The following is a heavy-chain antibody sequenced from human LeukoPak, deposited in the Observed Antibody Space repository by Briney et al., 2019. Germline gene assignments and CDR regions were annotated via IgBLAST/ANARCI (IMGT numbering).Heavy chain of an antibody. J-gene: IGHJ4*02. CDR3: ARDSRYCSSTSCYDFDY. D-gene: IGHD2-2*01. Sequence: GGSLRLPCAASGFTVSSNYMSGVRQAPGKGLEWVSDIYSGGSTYYADSVKGRFTISRDNSKNTLYLQMNSLRAEDTAVYYCARDSRYCSSTSCYDFDYWGQGTLVTVSS. V-gene: IGHV3-66*01. CDR2: IYSGGST. CDR1: GFTVSSNY.